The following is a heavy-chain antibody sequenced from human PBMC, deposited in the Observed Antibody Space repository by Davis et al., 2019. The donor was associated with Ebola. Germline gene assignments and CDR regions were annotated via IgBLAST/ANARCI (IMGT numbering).Heavy chain of an antibody. D-gene: IGHD3-10*01. CDR1: SGSISSYY. CDR3: ARGGGGSAADY. J-gene: IGHJ4*02. Sequence: SETLSLTCTVSSGSISSYYWSWIRQPPGKGLEWIGYIYYSGSTNYNPSLKSRVTISVDTSKNQFSLKLSSVTAADTAVYYCARGGGGSAADYWGQGTLVTVSS. V-gene: IGHV4-59*01. CDR2: IYYSGST.